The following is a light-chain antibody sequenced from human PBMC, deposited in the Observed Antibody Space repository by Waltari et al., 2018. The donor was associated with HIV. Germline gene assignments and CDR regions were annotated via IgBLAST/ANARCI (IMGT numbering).Light chain of an antibody. J-gene: IGLJ2*01. CDR2: EVS. V-gene: IGLV2-14*03. CDR3: SSYTSSSSLDVV. CDR1: SSDVGGSNS. Sequence: QSALAQPASVSGSPGQSITISCTGTSSDVGGSNSVSWSQQHPDKVPRLMIYEVSHRPSGISSRFFGSKSGYTASLTISGLQPDDEAYYYCSSYTSSSSLDVVFGGGTKLTVL.